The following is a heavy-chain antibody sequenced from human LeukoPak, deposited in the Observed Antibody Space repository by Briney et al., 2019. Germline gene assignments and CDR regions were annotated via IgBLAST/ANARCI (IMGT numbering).Heavy chain of an antibody. V-gene: IGHV3-33*01. J-gene: IGHJ6*02. CDR1: GFTFSSYG. Sequence: GGSLRLSCAASGFTFSSYGMHRVRQAPGKGREWVAVIWYDGSNKYYADPVKGRFTISRDNSKNTLYLQMNSLRAEDTAVYYCARVGPKYYYGSGSYYYDYYYGMDVWGQGTTVTVSS. D-gene: IGHD3-10*01. CDR2: IWYDGSNK. CDR3: ARVGPKYYYGSGSYYYDYYYGMDV.